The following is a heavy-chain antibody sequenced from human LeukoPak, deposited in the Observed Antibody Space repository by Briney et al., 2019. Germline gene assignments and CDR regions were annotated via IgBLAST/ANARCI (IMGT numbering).Heavy chain of an antibody. D-gene: IGHD1-1*01. CDR3: ARHSETYWTFDY. Sequence: GGSLRLSCAASGFTFNTYSMNWVRQAPGKGLGWVSYISSSSSTIYYADSVKGRFTISRDNAKNTLFLQMNSLRAEDTAVYYCARHSETYWTFDYWGQGTLVTVSS. CDR1: GFTFNTYS. CDR2: ISSSSSTI. J-gene: IGHJ4*02. V-gene: IGHV3-48*01.